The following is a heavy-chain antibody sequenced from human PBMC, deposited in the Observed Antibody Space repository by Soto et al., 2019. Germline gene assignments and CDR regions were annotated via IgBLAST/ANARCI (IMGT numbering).Heavy chain of an antibody. J-gene: IGHJ5*02. CDR1: GGTFSSYA. D-gene: IGHD2-2*01. Sequence: SVKVSCKASGGTFSSYAISWVRQAPGQGLEWMGGIIPIFGTANYAQKFQGRVTITADKSTSTAYMELSSLRSEDTAVYYCARDLSSTSPNWFDPWGQGNLVTVSS. CDR2: IIPIFGTA. CDR3: ARDLSSTSPNWFDP. V-gene: IGHV1-69*06.